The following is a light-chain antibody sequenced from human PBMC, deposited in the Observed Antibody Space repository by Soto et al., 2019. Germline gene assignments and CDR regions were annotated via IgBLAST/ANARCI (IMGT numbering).Light chain of an antibody. CDR1: QSISSY. Sequence: DIQMTQSPSSLSASVADSVTITCRASQSISSYLNWYQQKPGKAPNLLIYAASSLQSGVPSRFSGSEAGTAYTLTISSLQPDDFATYYCQQSYTTPVTFGQGTKVEIK. V-gene: IGKV1-39*01. J-gene: IGKJ1*01. CDR3: QQSYTTPVT. CDR2: AAS.